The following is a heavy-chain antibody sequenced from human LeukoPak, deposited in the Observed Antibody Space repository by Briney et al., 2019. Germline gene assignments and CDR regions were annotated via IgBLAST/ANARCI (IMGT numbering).Heavy chain of an antibody. D-gene: IGHD5-12*01. CDR3: ADLGYSG. CDR1: GLTYSSSW. V-gene: IGHV3-7*01. Sequence: GGSLRLSCVASGLTYSSSWMTWARQAPGKGLEWVATIKDDGSDKYYVDSVKGRFSISRDNAKSSLYLQMNSLRLEDTAMYYCADLGYSGWGQGTLVTVSS. J-gene: IGHJ4*02. CDR2: IKDDGSDK.